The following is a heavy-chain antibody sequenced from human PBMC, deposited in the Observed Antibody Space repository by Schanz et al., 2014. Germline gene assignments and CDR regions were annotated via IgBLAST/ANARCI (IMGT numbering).Heavy chain of an antibody. Sequence: QVQLVQSGAEVKKPGASVKVSCKASGYTFTSDSMHWVRQAPGQGLEWMGVINPSGGSTTYAQKFQGRVTMTRDTSTSSVYMELSSLRSEDTAVYYCARAQGVIRLYYGVDVWGQGTTVTVSS. V-gene: IGHV1-46*01. D-gene: IGHD3-10*01. CDR3: ARAQGVIRLYYGVDV. CDR2: INPSGGST. CDR1: GYTFTSDS. J-gene: IGHJ6*02.